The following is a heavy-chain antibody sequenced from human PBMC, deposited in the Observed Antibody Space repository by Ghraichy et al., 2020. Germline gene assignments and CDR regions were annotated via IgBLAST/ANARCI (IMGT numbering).Heavy chain of an antibody. Sequence: QTLSLTCTFSGFSLSTSGLCVSWIRQPPGTALEWLARIDWDDDTYYSTSLKTRLTISKDTSKNQVVLTMTNMDPVDTATYYCARIRFTGSSYSFDYWGQGTLVTVSS. J-gene: IGHJ4*02. CDR3: ARIRFTGSSYSFDY. CDR1: GFSLSTSGLC. V-gene: IGHV2-70*11. CDR2: IDWDDDT. D-gene: IGHD1-26*01.